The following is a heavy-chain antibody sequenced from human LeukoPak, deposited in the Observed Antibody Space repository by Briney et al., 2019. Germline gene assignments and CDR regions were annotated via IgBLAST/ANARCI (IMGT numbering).Heavy chain of an antibody. J-gene: IGHJ4*02. V-gene: IGHV3-7*03. CDR3: ASGYSYGTMIDY. Sequence: PGGSLRLSCTASGFIFSVYWVSWVRQAPGAGLEWGANIKQDGSEKYYVDSAKGRFTISRDNAKNSVYLQMNSLRFEDTAVYLCASGYSYGTMIDYWGQGTLVTVSS. CDR1: GFIFSVYW. CDR2: IKQDGSEK. D-gene: IGHD5-18*01.